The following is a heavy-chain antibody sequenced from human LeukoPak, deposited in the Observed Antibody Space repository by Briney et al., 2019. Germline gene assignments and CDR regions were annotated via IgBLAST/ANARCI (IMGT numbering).Heavy chain of an antibody. D-gene: IGHD3-22*01. J-gene: IGHJ4*02. CDR2: IYAGGAT. V-gene: IGHV3-53*01. CDR3: ATVNFYDRSGYWR. Sequence: GGSLRLSCAASGFNVSINYMSWARQAPGKGLEWVSVIYAGGATYYADSVKGRFTISRDTSENTLYLQMSSLRAEDTAAYYCATVNFYDRSGYWRWGQGTLVTVSS. CDR1: GFNVSINY.